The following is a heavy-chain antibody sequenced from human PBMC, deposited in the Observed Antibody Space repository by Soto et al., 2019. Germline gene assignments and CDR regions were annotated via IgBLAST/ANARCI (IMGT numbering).Heavy chain of an antibody. Sequence: QVQLVQSGAEVKKPGSSVKVSCKASGDAFTNYIFDWVRQAPGQGLEWMGGFIPMFGTPKYAQTFQDRVTISADVSTGTAYLELTSLRFDDTAVYYCARGRDQPPVGLYFDSWGEGTRVTVSS. CDR2: FIPMFGTP. J-gene: IGHJ4*02. D-gene: IGHD1-26*01. V-gene: IGHV1-69*01. CDR1: GDAFTNYI. CDR3: ARGRDQPPVGLYFDS.